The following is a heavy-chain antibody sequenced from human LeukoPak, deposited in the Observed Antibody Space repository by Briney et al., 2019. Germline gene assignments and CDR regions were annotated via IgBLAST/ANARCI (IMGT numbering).Heavy chain of an antibody. V-gene: IGHV3-23*01. D-gene: IGHD3-10*01. CDR2: ISGSGGST. Sequence: PGRSLRLSCAASGFTFSSYAMSWVRQAPGKGLEWVSAISGSGGSTYYADSVKGRFTISRDNSKNTLYLQMNSLRAEDTAVYYCAKDLFLYGSGSYTDPIDYWGQGTLVTVSS. CDR3: AKDLFLYGSGSYTDPIDY. CDR1: GFTFSSYA. J-gene: IGHJ4*02.